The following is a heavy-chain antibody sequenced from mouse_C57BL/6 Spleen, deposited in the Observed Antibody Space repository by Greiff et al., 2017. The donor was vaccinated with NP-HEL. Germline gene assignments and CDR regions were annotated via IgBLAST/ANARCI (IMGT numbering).Heavy chain of an antibody. CDR3: ARIEDYSNSGLYAMDY. Sequence: QVTQKVCGPGILQPSQTLSLTCSFSGFSLSTFGMGVGWIRQPSGKGLEWLAHIWWDDDKYYNPALKSRLTISKDTSKNQVFLKIANVDTADTATYYCARIEDYSNSGLYAMDYWGQGTSVTVSS. J-gene: IGHJ4*01. D-gene: IGHD2-5*01. CDR1: GFSLSTFGMG. CDR2: IWWDDDK. V-gene: IGHV8-8*01.